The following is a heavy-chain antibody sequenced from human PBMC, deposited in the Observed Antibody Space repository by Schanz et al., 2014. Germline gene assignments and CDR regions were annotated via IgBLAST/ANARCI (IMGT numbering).Heavy chain of an antibody. CDR2: IPHNNDGL. J-gene: IGHJ6*02. D-gene: IGHD6-19*01. CDR3: AKVRNIHGWDYYGLDV. V-gene: IGHV3-23*01. Sequence: VQLLESGGGLVQPGGSLRLSCAASGFPFSSYAMAWFRQTPEKGLEWVSSIPHNNDGLYYTDSVKGRFTISRDNSKNTLYLQMNSLRAEDTAIYYCAKVRNIHGWDYYGLDVWGQGTTVTVSS. CDR1: GFPFSSYA.